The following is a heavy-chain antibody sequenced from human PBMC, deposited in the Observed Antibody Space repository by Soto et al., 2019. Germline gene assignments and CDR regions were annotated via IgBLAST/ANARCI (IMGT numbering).Heavy chain of an antibody. CDR3: ARDQGGVVTAIRFDY. CDR1: GFTFSSYA. V-gene: IGHV3-23*04. J-gene: IGHJ4*02. CDR2: ISGSGGTT. Sequence: EVQLVESGGGLVQPGGSLRLSCAASGFTFSSYAMSWVRQAPGKGLEWVSGISGSGGTTHYADSVKGRFTISRDNSKNTLSLQMNSLRAEDTAIYYCARDQGGVVTAIRFDYWGQGTLVTVSS. D-gene: IGHD2-21*02.